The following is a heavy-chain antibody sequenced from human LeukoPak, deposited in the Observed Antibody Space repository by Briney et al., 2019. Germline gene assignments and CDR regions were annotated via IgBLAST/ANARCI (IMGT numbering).Heavy chain of an antibody. CDR2: IDYSGST. CDR3: ARVSSSARDDELLWFGERSINYFDY. CDR1: GASISSYY. J-gene: IGHJ4*02. D-gene: IGHD3-10*01. Sequence: PSETLSLTCTVSGASISSYYWSWIRQPPGKGLEWIGYIDYSGSTYYNPSLKSRVTISVDTSKNQFSLKLSSVTAADTAVYYCARVSSSARDDELLWFGERSINYFDYWGQGTLVTVSS. V-gene: IGHV4-59*12.